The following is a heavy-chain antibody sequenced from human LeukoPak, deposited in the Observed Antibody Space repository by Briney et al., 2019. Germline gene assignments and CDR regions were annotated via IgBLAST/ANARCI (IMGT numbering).Heavy chain of an antibody. CDR3: AKDAQRGFDYSNSLEY. CDR2: IWSDGSNQ. J-gene: IGHJ4*02. Sequence: PGGSLRLPCAASKFTFSHYGMHWVRQAPGKGLQWVAVIWSDGSNQYYADSVKGRFTISRDNSNNMVYLQMNSLRADDTGVYYCAKDAQRGFDYSNSLEYWGQGALVTVSS. CDR1: KFTFSHYG. D-gene: IGHD4-11*01. V-gene: IGHV3-33*06.